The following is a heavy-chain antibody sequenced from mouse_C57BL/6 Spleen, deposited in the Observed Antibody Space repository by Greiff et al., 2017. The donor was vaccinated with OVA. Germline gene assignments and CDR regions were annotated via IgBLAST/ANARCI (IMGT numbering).Heavy chain of an antibody. CDR1: GYTFTGYW. CDR2: ILPGRGST. D-gene: IGHD2-4*01. Sequence: QVQLQQSGAELMKPGASVKLSCKATGYTFTGYWIEWVKQRPGHGLEWIGEILPGRGSTNYNEKFKGTATFTADTSSNTAYMQLSSLTTEDSAIYYGARKGLRDYAMDYWGQGTSVTVSS. CDR3: ARKGLRDYAMDY. J-gene: IGHJ4*01. V-gene: IGHV1-9*01.